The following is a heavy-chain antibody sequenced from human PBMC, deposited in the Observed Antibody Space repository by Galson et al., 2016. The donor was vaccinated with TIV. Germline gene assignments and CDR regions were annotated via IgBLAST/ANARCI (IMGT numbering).Heavy chain of an antibody. CDR2: IIPAFGTV. D-gene: IGHD5-18*01. CDR1: GGTFTSYA. J-gene: IGHJ6*02. Sequence: SVKVSCKASGGTFTSYAINWVRQAPGQGLEWMGVIIPAFGTVNFAQRFRGRVVMTADKPTSTAYMELSSLTFEDTAMYFCATDRNTALDTYPYYYGMDVWGQGTAVIVSS. V-gene: IGHV1-69*06. CDR3: ATDRNTALDTYPYYYGMDV.